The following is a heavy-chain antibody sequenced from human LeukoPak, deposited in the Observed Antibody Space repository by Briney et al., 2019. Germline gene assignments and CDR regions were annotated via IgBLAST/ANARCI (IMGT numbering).Heavy chain of an antibody. CDR2: ISWNSGSI. CDR3: AISYCSSTSCYPTNGMDV. D-gene: IGHD2-2*01. J-gene: IGHJ6*02. CDR1: GFTFDDYA. V-gene: IGHV3-9*01. Sequence: PGGSLRLSCAASGFTFDDYAMHWVRQAPGKGLEWVSGISWNSGSIGYADSVKGRFTISRDNAKNSLYLQMNSLRAEDTALYYCAISYCSSTSCYPTNGMDVWGQGTTVTVSS.